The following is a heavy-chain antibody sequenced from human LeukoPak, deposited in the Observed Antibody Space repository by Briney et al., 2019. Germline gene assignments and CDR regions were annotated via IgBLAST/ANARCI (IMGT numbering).Heavy chain of an antibody. J-gene: IGHJ6*04. D-gene: IGHD5-12*01. CDR1: GFTFSDSY. V-gene: IGHV3-11*01. CDR3: ARGSADYSWYMDV. Sequence: GGSLRLSCAASGFTFSDSYMSWIRQAPGKGLEWISYISSGFINIYYADSVKGRFTISRDNAKNSLYLQMNSLRAEDTAVYYCARGSADYSWYMDVWGKGTTVTVSS. CDR2: ISSGFINI.